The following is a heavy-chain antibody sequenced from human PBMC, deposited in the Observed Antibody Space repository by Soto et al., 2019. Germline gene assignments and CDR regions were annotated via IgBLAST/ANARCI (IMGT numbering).Heavy chain of an antibody. Sequence: PGGSLRLSCVASGFDFRSYEMNWVRQAPGKGLEWVSNIRANDESIYYADSVKGRVSLSRDNAKNSLFLEMNSLRVDDTAVYYCARETLRDAIDIWGQGTMVTVSS. J-gene: IGHJ3*02. CDR3: ARETLRDAIDI. CDR2: IRANDESI. V-gene: IGHV3-48*03. CDR1: GFDFRSYE.